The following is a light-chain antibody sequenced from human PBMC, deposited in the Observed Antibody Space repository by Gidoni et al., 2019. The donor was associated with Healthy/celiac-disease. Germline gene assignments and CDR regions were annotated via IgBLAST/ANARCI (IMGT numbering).Light chain of an antibody. CDR2: WAS. Sequence: DIVMTQSPDSLAVSLGERATINCKSSQSVLYSSNNKNYSAWYQQKPGQPPKLLIYWASTRESGVPDRFSGSGSGTDFTLTISSLQAEDVAVYYCQQYYSPRTFGQGTKVEIK. J-gene: IGKJ1*01. CDR3: QQYYSPRT. CDR1: QSVLYSSNNKNY. V-gene: IGKV4-1*01.